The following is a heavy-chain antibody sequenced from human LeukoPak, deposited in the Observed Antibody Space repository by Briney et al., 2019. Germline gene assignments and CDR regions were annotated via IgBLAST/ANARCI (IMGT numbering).Heavy chain of an antibody. Sequence: GGSLRLSCAASGFNFSAYRMNWVRQAPGKGLEWVSYISRSSDAIYDADSVKGRFTISRDNAKNLLFLQMTSLGVEDMALYYCARGDSDHYITLDYWGQGTLVTVSS. CDR3: ARGDSDHYITLDY. CDR2: ISRSSDAI. J-gene: IGHJ4*02. D-gene: IGHD4-17*01. CDR1: GFNFSAYR. V-gene: IGHV3-48*01.